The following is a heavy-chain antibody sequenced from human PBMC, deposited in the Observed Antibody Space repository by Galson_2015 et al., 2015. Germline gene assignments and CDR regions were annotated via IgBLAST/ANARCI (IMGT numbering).Heavy chain of an antibody. D-gene: IGHD1-26*01. CDR2: ISSSSSYT. CDR3: ARVSRGRGQGGYYFDY. V-gene: IGHV3-11*06. CDR1: GFTFSDYY. J-gene: IGHJ4*02. Sequence: SLRLSCAASGFTFSDYYMSWIRQAPGKGLEWVSYISSSSSYTNYADSVKGRFTISRDNAKNSLYLQMNSLRAEDTAVYYCARVSRGRGQGGYYFDYWGQGTLVTVSS.